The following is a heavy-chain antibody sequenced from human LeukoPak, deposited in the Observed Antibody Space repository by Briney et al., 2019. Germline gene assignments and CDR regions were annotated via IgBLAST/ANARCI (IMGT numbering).Heavy chain of an antibody. D-gene: IGHD5-18*01. CDR1: GFTVSRNY. CDR2: IYSGGST. CDR3: ASYGDSALSYLDP. V-gene: IGHV3-53*04. Sequence: TGGSLRLSYAASGFTVSRNYMGSVRQAPGKGLEWVSVIYSGGSTYYADSVRGRFTISRHKSKYTLYLQMNSLRAEDTAVYYCASYGDSALSYLDPWGQGTLVTVSS. J-gene: IGHJ5*02.